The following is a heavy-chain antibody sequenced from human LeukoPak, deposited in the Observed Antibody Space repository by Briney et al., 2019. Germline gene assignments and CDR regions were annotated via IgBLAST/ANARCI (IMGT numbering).Heavy chain of an antibody. D-gene: IGHD3-22*01. CDR1: GGTFSSYA. CDR2: IIPIFGTA. J-gene: IGHJ5*01. Sequence: SVKVSCKASGGTFSSYAISWVRQAPGQGLEWMGGIIPIFGTANYAQKFQGRVTMTRDTSISTAYMELSRLKSDDTAVYYCARAGGTYYYESSGYYYQNWFDSWGQGTLVTVSS. CDR3: ARAGGTYYYESSGYYYQNWFDS. V-gene: IGHV1-69*05.